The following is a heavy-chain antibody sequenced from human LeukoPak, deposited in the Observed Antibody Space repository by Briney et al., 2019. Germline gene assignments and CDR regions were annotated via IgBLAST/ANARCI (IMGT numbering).Heavy chain of an antibody. Sequence: GASVKVSCKASGYTFTGYYMHWVRQAPGQGLEWMGGFDPEDGETIYAQKFQGRVTMTEDTSTDTAYMELSSLRSEDTAVYYCATGGRGVVTTVPFDYWGQGTLVTVSS. CDR1: GYTFTGYY. D-gene: IGHD3-10*01. J-gene: IGHJ4*02. CDR3: ATGGRGVVTTVPFDY. CDR2: FDPEDGET. V-gene: IGHV1-24*01.